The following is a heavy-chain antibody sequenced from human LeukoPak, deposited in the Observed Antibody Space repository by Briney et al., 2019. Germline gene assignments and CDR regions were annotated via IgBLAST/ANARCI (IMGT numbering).Heavy chain of an antibody. V-gene: IGHV4-4*07. CDR2: IYTSGST. J-gene: IGHJ6*03. Sequence: SGTLSLTCTVSGGSISSYYWSWIRQPAGKGLEWIGRIYTSGSTNYNPSLKSRVTMSVDTSKNQFSLKLSSVTAADTAVYYCARGGSYYGYYYYMDVWGKGTTVTVSS. CDR3: ARGGSYYGYYYYMDV. D-gene: IGHD1-26*01. CDR1: GGSISSYY.